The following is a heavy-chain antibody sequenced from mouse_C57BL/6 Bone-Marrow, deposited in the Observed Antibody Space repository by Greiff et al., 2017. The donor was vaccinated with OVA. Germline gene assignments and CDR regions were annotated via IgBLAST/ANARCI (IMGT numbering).Heavy chain of an antibody. CDR3: ASVYDYGYAMDY. D-gene: IGHD2-4*01. V-gene: IGHV1-64*01. J-gene: IGHJ4*01. CDR2: IHPNSGST. CDR1: GYTFTSYW. Sequence: QVQLQQPGAELVKPGASVKLSCKASGYTFTSYWMHWVKQRPGQGLEWIGMIHPNSGSTNYNEKFKSKATLTVDKSSSTAYMQLSSLTSEDSAVYYCASVYDYGYAMDYWGQGTSVTVAS.